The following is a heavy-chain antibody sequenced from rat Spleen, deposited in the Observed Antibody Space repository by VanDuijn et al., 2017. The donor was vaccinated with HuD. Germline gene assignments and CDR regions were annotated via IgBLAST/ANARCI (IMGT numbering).Heavy chain of an antibody. CDR1: GFTFNNYW. CDR2: ITNTGGST. CDR3: ARPFDY. J-gene: IGHJ2*01. V-gene: IGHV5-31*01. Sequence: EVQLVESGGGLAQPGRSLKLSCVASGFTFNNYWMTWIRQAPGKGLEWVASITNTGGSTYYRDAVKGRFTISRDNAKSTLYLQMDSLRSEDMATYYCARPFDYWGQGVMVTVSS.